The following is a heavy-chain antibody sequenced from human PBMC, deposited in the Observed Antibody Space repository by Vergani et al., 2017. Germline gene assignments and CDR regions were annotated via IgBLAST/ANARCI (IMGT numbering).Heavy chain of an antibody. CDR2: ISSSSSYI. D-gene: IGHD2-2*02. Sequence: EVQLVESGGGLLPPGRSLRLSCAASGFSFGDYAMNWVRQAPGKGLEWVSSISSSSSYIYYADSVKGRFTISRDNAKNSLYLQMNSLRAEDTAVYYCARDIHYCSSTSCYSNSLDYWGQGTLVTVSS. CDR3: ARDIHYCSSTSCYSNSLDY. V-gene: IGHV3-21*02. CDR1: GFSFGDYA. J-gene: IGHJ4*02.